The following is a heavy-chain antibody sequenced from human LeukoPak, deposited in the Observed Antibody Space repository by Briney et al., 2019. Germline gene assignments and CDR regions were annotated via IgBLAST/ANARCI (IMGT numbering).Heavy chain of an antibody. Sequence: GGSLRLSCSASGFTFSSSTFGSYTMNWVRQAPGKGLEWVSSISSTGTYIYYTDSVKGRFTISRDIANSLLYLQMNSLRADDTAVYYCARDLDYSTGFDYWGQGTLVTVSS. D-gene: IGHD4-11*01. CDR3: ARDLDYSTGFDY. J-gene: IGHJ4*02. V-gene: IGHV3-21*01. CDR1: GFTFSSSTFGSYT. CDR2: ISSTGTYI.